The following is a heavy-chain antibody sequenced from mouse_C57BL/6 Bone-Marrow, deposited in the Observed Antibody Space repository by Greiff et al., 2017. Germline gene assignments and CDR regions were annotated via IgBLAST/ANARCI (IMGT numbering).Heavy chain of an antibody. CDR2: ISDGGSYT. Sequence: EVHLVESGGGLVKPGGSLKLSCAASGFTFSSYAMSWVRQTPEKRLEWVATISDGGSYTYYPDNVKGRFTISRDNAKNNLYLQMSHLKSEDTAMYYCARDNWADFDYWGQGTTLTVSS. J-gene: IGHJ2*01. CDR1: GFTFSSYA. CDR3: ARDNWADFDY. D-gene: IGHD4-1*02. V-gene: IGHV5-4*01.